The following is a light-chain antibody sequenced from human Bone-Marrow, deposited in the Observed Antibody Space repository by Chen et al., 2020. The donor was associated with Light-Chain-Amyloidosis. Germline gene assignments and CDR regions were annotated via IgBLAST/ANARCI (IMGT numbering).Light chain of an antibody. Sequence: QSVLTQPPSASGTPGQRVTISCSGSSSNIGSNYVIWYQQLPGTAPKLLLYKSNERPSGVHERVSGSKCGSSDSLAISGLRSEDEADYYCATGDESLSGGVFGGGTKLTVL. CDR1: SSNIGSNY. V-gene: IGLV1-47*01. CDR2: KSN. J-gene: IGLJ3*02. CDR3: ATGDESLSGGV.